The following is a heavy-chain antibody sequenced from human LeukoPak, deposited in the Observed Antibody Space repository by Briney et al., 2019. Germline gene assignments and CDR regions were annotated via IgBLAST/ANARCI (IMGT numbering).Heavy chain of an antibody. CDR2: INPNSGGT. CDR1: GYTFTDYY. Sequence: ASVKVSCKASGYTFTDYYIHWVRQAPGQGLEWMGWINPNSGGTNYAQEFQGRVTMTRDTSISTAYMELSRLTSDDTAMYYCARVGGSWYLRLGSWGQGTLVTVSS. D-gene: IGHD6-13*01. J-gene: IGHJ4*02. V-gene: IGHV1-2*02. CDR3: ARVGGSWYLRLGS.